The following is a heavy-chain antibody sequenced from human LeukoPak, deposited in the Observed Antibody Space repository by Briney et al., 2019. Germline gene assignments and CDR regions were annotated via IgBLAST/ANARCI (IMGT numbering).Heavy chain of an antibody. CDR1: GYTFTSYA. V-gene: IGHV7-4-1*02. J-gene: IGHJ3*02. D-gene: IGHD6-13*01. CDR3: ARSLGIAAAGSFSDAFDI. CDR2: INTNTGNP. Sequence: GGSLRLSCAASGYTFTSYAMNWVRQAPGQGLEWMGWINTNTGNPTYAQGFTGRFVFSLDTSVSTAYLQISSLKAEDTAVYYCARSLGIAAAGSFSDAFDIWGQGTMVTVSS.